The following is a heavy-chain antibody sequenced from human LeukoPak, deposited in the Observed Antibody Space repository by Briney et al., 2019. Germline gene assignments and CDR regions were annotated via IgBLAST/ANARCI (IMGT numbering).Heavy chain of an antibody. D-gene: IGHD3-9*01. CDR3: TTDLAYDILTGHIDY. Sequence: PGGPLRLSCAASGFTFSNAWMSWVRQAPGKGLEWVGRIKSKTDGGTTDYAAPVKGRFTISRDDSKNTLYLQMNSLKTEDTAVYYCTTDLAYDILTGHIDYWGQGTLVTVSS. J-gene: IGHJ4*02. CDR1: GFTFSNAW. CDR2: IKSKTDGGTT. V-gene: IGHV3-15*01.